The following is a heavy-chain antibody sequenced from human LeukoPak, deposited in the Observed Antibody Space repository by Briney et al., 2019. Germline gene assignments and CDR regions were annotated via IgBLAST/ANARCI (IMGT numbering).Heavy chain of an antibody. Sequence: PGGSLRLSCAASGFTFSDYYMSWIRQAPGKGLEWVSYISSSGSTIYYADSVKGRFTISRDNAKNSLYLQMNSLRAEDTAVYYCARSLGYCSSTSCYSLYCFDYWGQGTLVTVSS. J-gene: IGHJ4*02. D-gene: IGHD2-2*01. CDR3: ARSLGYCSSTSCYSLYCFDY. CDR2: ISSSGSTI. CDR1: GFTFSDYY. V-gene: IGHV3-11*01.